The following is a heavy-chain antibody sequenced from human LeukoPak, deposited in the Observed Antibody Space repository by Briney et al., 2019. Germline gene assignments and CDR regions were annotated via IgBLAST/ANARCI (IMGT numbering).Heavy chain of an antibody. Sequence: PGGSLRLSCAASGFTFSSYGMHWVRQAPGKGLEWVAFIRYDGSNKYYADSVKGRFTISRDNSKNTLYLQMNSLRAEDTAVYYCAKGPRNHWGSYRHDDYWGQGTLVTVSS. CDR1: GFTFSSYG. CDR2: IRYDGSNK. V-gene: IGHV3-30*02. D-gene: IGHD3-16*02. CDR3: AKGPRNHWGSYRHDDY. J-gene: IGHJ4*02.